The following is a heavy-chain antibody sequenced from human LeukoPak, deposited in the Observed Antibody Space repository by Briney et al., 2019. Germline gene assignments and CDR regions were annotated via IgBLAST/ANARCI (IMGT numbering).Heavy chain of an antibody. Sequence: PGGSLRLSCAASGFTFSSYAMSWVRQAPGKGLEWVSAISGSGGSTYYADSVKGRFTISRDNSKNTLYLQMNSLRAEDTAVYYCARRSNSSGVTGYWGQGTLVTVSS. J-gene: IGHJ4*02. CDR1: GFTFSSYA. D-gene: IGHD3-22*01. V-gene: IGHV3-23*01. CDR2: ISGSGGST. CDR3: ARRSNSSGVTGY.